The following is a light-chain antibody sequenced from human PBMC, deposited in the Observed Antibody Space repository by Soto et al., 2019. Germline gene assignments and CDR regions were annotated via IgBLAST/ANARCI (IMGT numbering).Light chain of an antibody. CDR3: SSYTASSTLI. CDR1: SSDVGGYNY. Sequence: QSVLTQPASVSGSPGQSITISCTGTSSDVGGYNYVSWSQQHPGKAPKLLISEVSNRPSGVSNRFSGSKSGNTASLTISGLQADDEADYYCSSYTASSTLIFGTGTKV. CDR2: EVS. V-gene: IGLV2-14*03. J-gene: IGLJ1*01.